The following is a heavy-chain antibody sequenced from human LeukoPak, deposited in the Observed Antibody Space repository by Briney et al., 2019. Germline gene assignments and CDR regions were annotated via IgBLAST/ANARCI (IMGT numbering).Heavy chain of an antibody. CDR3: ARPVVGATTSWFDP. J-gene: IGHJ5*02. CDR1: GFTLSTNA. D-gene: IGHD1-26*01. V-gene: IGHV3-23*01. CDR2: ISGSGAST. Sequence: GGSLRLSCLTSGFTLSTNAMSWVRQAPGKGLEWISGISGSGASTYYADSVKGRFTISRDDSRNTLYLQMNSLRGDDTAVYYCARPVVGATTSWFDPWGQGTLVTVSS.